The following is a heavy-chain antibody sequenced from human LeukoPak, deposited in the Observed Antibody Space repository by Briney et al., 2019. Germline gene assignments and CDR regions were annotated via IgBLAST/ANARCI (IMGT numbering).Heavy chain of an antibody. CDR1: GYTFTSYA. CDR3: ARDGPIVVVPAADNYYYYYMDV. CDR2: INTNTGNP. V-gene: IGHV7-4-1*02. Sequence: ASVKVSCKASGYTFTSYAMNWVRQAPGQGLEWMGWINTNTGNPTYAQGFTGRFVFSLDTSVSTAYLQISSLKAEDTAVYYCARDGPIVVVPAADNYYYYYMDVWGKGTTVTVSS. D-gene: IGHD2-2*01. J-gene: IGHJ6*03.